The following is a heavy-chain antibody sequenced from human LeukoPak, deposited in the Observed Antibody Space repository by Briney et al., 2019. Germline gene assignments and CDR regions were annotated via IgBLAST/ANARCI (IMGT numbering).Heavy chain of an antibody. CDR2: INAGNGNT. Sequence: GASVTVSCKASGYTFTSYAMHWVRQAPGQRLEWMGWINAGNGNTKYSQKFQGRVTITRDTSASTAYMELSSLRSEDTAVYYCARGRITIFGVVITYFDYWGQGTLVTVSS. CDR1: GYTFTSYA. CDR3: ARGRITIFGVVITYFDY. J-gene: IGHJ4*02. V-gene: IGHV1-3*01. D-gene: IGHD3-3*01.